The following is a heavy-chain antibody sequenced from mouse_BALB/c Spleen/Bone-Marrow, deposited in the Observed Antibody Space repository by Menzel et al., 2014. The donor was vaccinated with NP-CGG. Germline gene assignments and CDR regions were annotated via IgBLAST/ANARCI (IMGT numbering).Heavy chain of an antibody. CDR3: ARRELGEFDY. D-gene: IGHD4-1*01. CDR2: INPGSGGT. V-gene: IGHV1-54*01. Sequence: QVQLQQSGAELVRPGTSVKVSSKASGYAFTNYLIEWVKQRPGQGLEWIGVINPGSGGTNYNEKFKGKATLTADKSSSTAYMQLSSLTSDDSAVYFCARRELGEFDYWGQGTTLTVSS. J-gene: IGHJ2*01. CDR1: GYAFTNYL.